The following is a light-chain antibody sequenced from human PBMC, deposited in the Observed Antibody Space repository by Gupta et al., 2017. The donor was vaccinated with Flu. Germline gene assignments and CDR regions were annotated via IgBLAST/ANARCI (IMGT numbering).Light chain of an antibody. J-gene: IGLJ2*01. Sequence: QSVLTQPPSVSGAPGQRVTISCTGSSSNIGAGYDVHWYQQFPGTAPKLLIFGNNNRPSGVPDRFTGSKSGTSASLVITGLQAEDEADYYCQSYDTSLSVVFGGGTKLTVL. CDR1: SSNIGAGYD. CDR3: QSYDTSLSVV. V-gene: IGLV1-40*01. CDR2: GNN.